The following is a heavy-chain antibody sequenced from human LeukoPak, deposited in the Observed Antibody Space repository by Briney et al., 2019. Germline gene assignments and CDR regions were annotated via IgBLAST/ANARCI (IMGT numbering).Heavy chain of an antibody. Sequence: SETLSLTCTVSGGSISSSNYYWGWIRQPPGKGLEWIGSMYYSGNTDYNPSLKSRVTISVDTSKNQFSLKVNSVTAADTAVYYCARTLGWASSRYPFNGWGQGTLVTVSS. V-gene: IGHV4-39*01. CDR2: MYYSGNT. CDR3: ARTLGWASSRYPFNG. CDR1: GGSISSSNYY. D-gene: IGHD3-16*02. J-gene: IGHJ4*02.